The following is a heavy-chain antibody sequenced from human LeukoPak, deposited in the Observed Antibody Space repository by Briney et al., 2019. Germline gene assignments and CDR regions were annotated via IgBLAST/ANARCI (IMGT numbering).Heavy chain of an antibody. CDR1: GGTFSSYA. CDR2: IIPIFGTA. CDR3: ARDRGGGGSYYFDY. J-gene: IGHJ4*02. Sequence: ASVKVSCKASGGTFSSYAISWVRQAPGQGLEWMGGIIPIFGTANYAQKFQGRVTITADESTSTAYMELSSLRSEDTAVYYCARDRGGGGSYYFDYWGQGTLVTVSS. D-gene: IGHD1-26*01. V-gene: IGHV1-69*13.